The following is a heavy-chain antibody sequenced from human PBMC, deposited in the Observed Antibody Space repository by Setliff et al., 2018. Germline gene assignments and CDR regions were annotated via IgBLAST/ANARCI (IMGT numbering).Heavy chain of an antibody. D-gene: IGHD3-10*01. J-gene: IGHJ6*03. CDR1: GGTFSSYV. V-gene: IGHV1-69*13. Sequence: SVKVSCKAPGGTFSSYVISWVREAPGQGLEWMGGIIPMFGTNYAQKFQGRVTITADESTSTAYMELSSLGSEDTAVYYCAGGQPLVRKYYYYMDVWGKGTTVTVSS. CDR2: IIPMFGT. CDR3: AGGQPLVRKYYYYMDV.